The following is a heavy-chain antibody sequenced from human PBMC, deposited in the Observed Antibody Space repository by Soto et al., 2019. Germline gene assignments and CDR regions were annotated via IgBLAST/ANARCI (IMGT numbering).Heavy chain of an antibody. CDR2: ISYDGSNT. D-gene: IGHD1-26*01. Sequence: QVQLVESGGGVVQPGRSLRLSCAASGFTFSSYGMHWVRQAPGKGLEWVAIISYDGSNTYYADSVKGRFTISRDNFKNPLYLEMNSLRGEDTSVYYCAKEGGLSGSYYISSSYYFDYWGQGTLVTVSS. CDR1: GFTFSSYG. V-gene: IGHV3-30*18. CDR3: AKEGGLSGSYYISSSYYFDY. J-gene: IGHJ4*02.